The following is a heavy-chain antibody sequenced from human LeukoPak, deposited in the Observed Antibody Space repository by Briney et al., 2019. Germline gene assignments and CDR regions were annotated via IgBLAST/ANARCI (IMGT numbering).Heavy chain of an antibody. CDR1: GFTFSSYG. J-gene: IGHJ6*03. Sequence: GRSLRLSCAASGFTFSSYGMHWVRQAPGKGLEWVAVIWCDGSNKYYADSVKGRFTISRDNSKNTLYLQMNSLRAEDTAVYYCAKEDSSSSEGSYMDVWGKGTTVTVSS. D-gene: IGHD6-6*01. CDR2: IWCDGSNK. V-gene: IGHV3-33*06. CDR3: AKEDSSSSEGSYMDV.